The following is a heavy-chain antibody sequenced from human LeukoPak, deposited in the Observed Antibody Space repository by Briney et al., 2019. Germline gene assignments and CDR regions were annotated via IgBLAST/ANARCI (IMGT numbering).Heavy chain of an antibody. V-gene: IGHV1-3*03. CDR1: GYTFTSYA. Sequence: ASVTVSCKASGYTFTSYAMHWVRQAPGQRLEWMGWINAGNGNTKYSQEFQGRVTITRDTSASTAYMELSSLRSEDMAVYYCARGTVSDYYYYVDVWGKGTTVTVSS. CDR2: INAGNGNT. D-gene: IGHD4-17*01. CDR3: ARGTVSDYYYYVDV. J-gene: IGHJ6*03.